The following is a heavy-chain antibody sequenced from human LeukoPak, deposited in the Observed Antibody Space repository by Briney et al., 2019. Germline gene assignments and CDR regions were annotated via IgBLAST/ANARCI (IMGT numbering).Heavy chain of an antibody. CDR2: ISGSGGST. Sequence: GGSLRLSCAASGFTFSSYAMSWVRQAPGKGLERVSAISGSGGSTYYADSVKGRFTISRDNSKNTLYLQMNSLRAEDTAVYYCAKDRGIVVVPAGIFDYWGQGTLVTVSS. CDR1: GFTFSSYA. D-gene: IGHD2-2*01. CDR3: AKDRGIVVVPAGIFDY. J-gene: IGHJ4*02. V-gene: IGHV3-23*01.